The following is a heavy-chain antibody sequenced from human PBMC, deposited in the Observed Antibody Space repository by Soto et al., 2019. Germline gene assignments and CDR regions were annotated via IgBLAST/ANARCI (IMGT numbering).Heavy chain of an antibody. CDR3: TRGAQGFDY. Sequence: EVQLVESGGGLVQPGGSLRLSCAASGYTFSNYDMHWVRQATGKGLEWVSGIGTAGDTYYLGSVKGRFTTSRENAKNSLYLQMNSLSAGDTAVYYCTRGAQGFDYWCQGTLVTVSS. CDR2: IGTAGDT. J-gene: IGHJ4*02. CDR1: GYTFSNYD. V-gene: IGHV3-13*04.